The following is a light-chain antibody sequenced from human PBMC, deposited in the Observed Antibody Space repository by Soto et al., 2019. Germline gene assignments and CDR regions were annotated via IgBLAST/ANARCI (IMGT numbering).Light chain of an antibody. CDR1: SDNIGSYNL. CDR2: EGS. J-gene: IGLJ1*01. Sequence: QSVLTQPASVSGSLGQSITISCIGTSDNIGSYNLVSWYRHKPGKAPKIIIFEGSKRPSGVSNRFSGSRSGNTASLTTSGLQAEDEADYYCCSFAGTGTQYVFGTGTKVTVL. CDR3: CSFAGTGTQYV. V-gene: IGLV2-23*01.